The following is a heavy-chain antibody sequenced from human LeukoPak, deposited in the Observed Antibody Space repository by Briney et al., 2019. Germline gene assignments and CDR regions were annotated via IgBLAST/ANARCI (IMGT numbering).Heavy chain of an antibody. Sequence: ASVKVSCKVSGYTLTELSMNWVRQAPGKGLEWMGGFDPEDGETIYAQKFQGRVTMTEDTSTDTAYMELSSLRSEDTAVYYCATMWLRLIGYCSSTSCLSFDPWGQGTLVTVSS. J-gene: IGHJ5*02. CDR1: GYTLTELS. V-gene: IGHV1-24*01. CDR3: ATMWLRLIGYCSSTSCLSFDP. D-gene: IGHD2-2*01. CDR2: FDPEDGET.